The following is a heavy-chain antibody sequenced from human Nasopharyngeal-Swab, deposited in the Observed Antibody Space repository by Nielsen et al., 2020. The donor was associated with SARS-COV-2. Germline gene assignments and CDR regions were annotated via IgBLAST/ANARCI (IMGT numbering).Heavy chain of an antibody. V-gene: IGHV3-30*18. CDR3: AKANVIFWFGQFKNDGFDI. CDR1: GFIFNNYG. J-gene: IGHJ3*02. Sequence: GESLKISCTASGFIFNNYGMHWVRQAPGKGLEWVAVISYEGSKKQYAESVEGRFTISRDFSKNTLYLQMNSLRPEDTAMYYCAKANVIFWFGQFKNDGFDIWGQGTMVVVSS. CDR2: ISYEGSKK. D-gene: IGHD3-10*01.